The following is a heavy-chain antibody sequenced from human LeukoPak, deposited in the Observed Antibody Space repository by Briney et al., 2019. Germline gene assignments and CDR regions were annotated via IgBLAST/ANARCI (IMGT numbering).Heavy chain of an antibody. J-gene: IGHJ6*03. CDR1: GYTFSSYC. Sequence: GGSLRLSCASSGYTFSSYCMSWVRQAPGKGLEWVANIKQDGSEKYYVDSVKGRFTISRDNAKNSLYLEMNSLRAEDTAVYYCARESVAGPFDGYMDVWGKGTTVTVSS. CDR3: ARESVAGPFDGYMDV. D-gene: IGHD6-19*01. V-gene: IGHV3-7*01. CDR2: IKQDGSEK.